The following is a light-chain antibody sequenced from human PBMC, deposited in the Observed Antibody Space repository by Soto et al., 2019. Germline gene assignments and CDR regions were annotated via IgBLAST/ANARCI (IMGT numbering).Light chain of an antibody. CDR3: SSFPGRYSYVV. CDR2: DVT. V-gene: IGLV2-11*01. Sequence: QSALTQPRSVSGSPGQSVTISCTGTSSDVGTYNYVSWYQQHPGKAPKLMIYDVTKRPSRVPDRFSGSKSGNTASLTISGPRAEDGGDYSCSSFPGRYSYVVFGGGPKLTVL. CDR1: SSDVGTYNY. J-gene: IGLJ2*01.